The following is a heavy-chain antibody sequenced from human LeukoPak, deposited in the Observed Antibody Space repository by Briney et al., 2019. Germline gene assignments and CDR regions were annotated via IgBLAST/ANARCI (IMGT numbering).Heavy chain of an antibody. CDR3: ARVGGVGGTTLDY. CDR2: ISSSSSYI. V-gene: IGHV3-21*01. J-gene: IGHJ4*02. Sequence: GGSLRLSCAASGFTFSSYSMNWVRQAPGKGLEWVSSISSSSSYIYYADSVKGRFTISRDNAKNSLYLQMNSLRAEDTAVYYCARVGGVGGTTLDYWGQGTLVTVPS. D-gene: IGHD1-26*01. CDR1: GFTFSSYS.